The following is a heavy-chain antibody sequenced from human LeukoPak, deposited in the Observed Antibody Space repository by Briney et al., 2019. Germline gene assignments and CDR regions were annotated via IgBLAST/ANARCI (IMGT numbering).Heavy chain of an antibody. D-gene: IGHD1-26*01. CDR1: GYSISSGYY. J-gene: IGHJ4*02. Sequence: SETLSLTCTVSGYSISSGYYWGWIRQPPGKGLEWIGSIYHSGSTYYNPSLKSRVTISVDTSKNQFSLKLSSVTAADTAVYYCASGVGATKFDYWGQGTLVTVSS. CDR2: IYHSGST. V-gene: IGHV4-38-2*02. CDR3: ASGVGATKFDY.